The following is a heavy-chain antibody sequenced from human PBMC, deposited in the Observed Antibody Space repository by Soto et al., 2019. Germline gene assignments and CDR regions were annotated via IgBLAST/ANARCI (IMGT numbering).Heavy chain of an antibody. J-gene: IGHJ3*02. CDR2: IPYDGSSS. CDR3: AKSSDAFDI. CDR1: GFIFSNYA. Sequence: PGGSLRLSCAASGFIFSNYALHWVRQAPGNGLEWVAIIPYDGSSSYYADSVKGRFTISRDNSKNTMFLQMNSLRAEDTAVYYCAKSSDAFDIWGQGTMVTVSS. V-gene: IGHV3-30*18.